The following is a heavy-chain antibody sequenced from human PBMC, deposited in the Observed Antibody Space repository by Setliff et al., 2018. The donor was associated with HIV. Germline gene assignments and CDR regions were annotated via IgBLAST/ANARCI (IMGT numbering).Heavy chain of an antibody. D-gene: IGHD2-2*01. V-gene: IGHV4-34*01. CDR1: GGSLSGYY. CDR2: INHSGST. Sequence: PSETLSLTCAVYGGSLSGYYWSWIRQTPGKGLEWMGEINHSGSTNHNPSLKSRVTILVDSSKKQFSLKLSSVTTADTAVYYCASQQDIPPAIVPFDIWGQGTMVTVSS. J-gene: IGHJ3*02. CDR3: ASQQDIPPAIVPFDI.